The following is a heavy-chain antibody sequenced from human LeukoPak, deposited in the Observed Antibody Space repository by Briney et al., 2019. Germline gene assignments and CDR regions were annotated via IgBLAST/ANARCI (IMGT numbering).Heavy chain of an antibody. V-gene: IGHV4-61*02. CDR2: IYTSGST. D-gene: IGHD3-3*01. CDR1: GGSISSGSYY. Sequence: SETLSLTCTVSGGSISSGSYYWSWIRQPAGKGLEWVGRIYTSGSTNYNPSLKSRVTISVDTSKNQFSLKLSSVTAADTAVYYCARESPDYDFWSGYYMDVWGKGTTVTVSS. CDR3: ARESPDYDFWSGYYMDV. J-gene: IGHJ6*03.